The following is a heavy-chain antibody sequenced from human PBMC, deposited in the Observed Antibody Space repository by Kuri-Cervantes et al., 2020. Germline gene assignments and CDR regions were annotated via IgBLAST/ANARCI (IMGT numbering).Heavy chain of an antibody. Sequence: GESLKISCVASGFAFSSYGMHWVRQAPGKGLEWVAVIWYDGSNKNYADSVKGRFTISRDNSKNTLYLQMDSLRAEDTAVYYCARDRDYEHDYWGQGTLVTVSS. CDR3: ARDRDYEHDY. D-gene: IGHD3-16*01. CDR1: GFAFSSYG. CDR2: IWYDGSNK. J-gene: IGHJ4*02. V-gene: IGHV3-33*01.